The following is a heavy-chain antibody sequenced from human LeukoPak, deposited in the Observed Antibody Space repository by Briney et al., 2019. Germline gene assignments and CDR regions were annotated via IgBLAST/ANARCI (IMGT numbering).Heavy chain of an antibody. CDR2: ISSSSSYI. J-gene: IGHJ6*02. Sequence: GGSLRLSCAASGFTFSSYSMNWVRQAPGKGLEWVSSISSSSSYIYYADSVKGRFTISRDNAKNSLYLQMNGLRAEDTAVYYCARDSSGDYGGSFYYYYGMDVWGQGTTVTVSS. V-gene: IGHV3-21*04. CDR3: ARDSSGDYGGSFYYYYGMDV. CDR1: GFTFSSYS. D-gene: IGHD4-23*01.